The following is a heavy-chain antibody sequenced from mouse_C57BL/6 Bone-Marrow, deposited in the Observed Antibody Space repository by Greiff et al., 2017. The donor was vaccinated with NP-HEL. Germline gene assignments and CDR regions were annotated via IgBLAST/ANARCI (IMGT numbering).Heavy chain of an antibody. D-gene: IGHD1-1*01. V-gene: IGHV1-82*01. CDR2: IYPGDGDT. CDR1: GYAFSSSW. Sequence: QVHVKQSGPELVKPGASVKISCKASGYAFSSSWMNWVKQRPGKGLEWIGRIYPGDGDTNYNGKFKGKATLTADKSSSTAYMQLSSLTSEDSAVYFGANYYGSSSWFAYWGQGTLVTVSA. CDR3: ANYYGSSSWFAY. J-gene: IGHJ3*01.